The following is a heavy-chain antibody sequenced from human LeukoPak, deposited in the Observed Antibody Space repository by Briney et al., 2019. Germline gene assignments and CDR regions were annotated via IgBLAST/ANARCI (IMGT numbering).Heavy chain of an antibody. CDR3: ARGGRDGYNYPDACDI. CDR2: MNPNSGNT. CDR1: GYTFTSYD. D-gene: IGHD5-24*01. Sequence: ASVKVSCKASGYTFTSYDINWVRQAPGQGLEWMGWMNPNSGNTGYAQKFQGRVTITRNTSISTAYMELSSLRSEDTAVYYCARGGRDGYNYPDACDIWGQGTMVTVSS. V-gene: IGHV1-8*03. J-gene: IGHJ3*02.